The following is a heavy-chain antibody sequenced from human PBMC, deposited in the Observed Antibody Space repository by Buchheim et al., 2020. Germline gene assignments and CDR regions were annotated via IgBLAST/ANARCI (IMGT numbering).Heavy chain of an antibody. D-gene: IGHD2-21*02. CDR1: GFTFSSYA. CDR3: ATGLDAVLTAY. Sequence: QVQLVESGGGVVQPGRSLRLSCAASGFTFSSYAMHWVRQAPGKGLEWVAGISYDGSNKYYADSVKGRFTISRDNSKNTLYLQMNSLRAKDTAVYYCATGLDAVLTAYWGQGTL. CDR2: ISYDGSNK. V-gene: IGHV3-30*04. J-gene: IGHJ4*02.